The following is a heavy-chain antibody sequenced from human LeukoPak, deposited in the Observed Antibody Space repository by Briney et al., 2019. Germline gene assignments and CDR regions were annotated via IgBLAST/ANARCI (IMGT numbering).Heavy chain of an antibody. D-gene: IGHD3-9*01. J-gene: IGHJ4*02. Sequence: GGSLRLSCAASGFTFSIYGMSWVRQAPGRGLEWVSAMSGSGGSTYYADSVKGRFTISRDNSKNTLYLQMNSLRAEDTAVYYCARWNDILTGPIWGQGTLVTVSS. CDR1: GFTFSIYG. CDR3: ARWNDILTGPI. V-gene: IGHV3-23*01. CDR2: MSGSGGST.